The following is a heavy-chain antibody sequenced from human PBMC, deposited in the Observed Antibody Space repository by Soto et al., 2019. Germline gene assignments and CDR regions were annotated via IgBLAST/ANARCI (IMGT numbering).Heavy chain of an antibody. D-gene: IGHD6-25*01. Sequence: QVQLVESGAEVKKPGASLKVSCKASGYIFTTYIITWVRQAPGQGLEWMGWIRAYNGDTTYPQKVQGRVTMTMETSTSTAYMQLRSLRSDDTAVYYCARIAAESDFAMDVRGQGPTVTVSS. J-gene: IGHJ6*02. CDR1: GYIFTTYI. CDR3: ARIAAESDFAMDV. CDR2: IRAYNGDT. V-gene: IGHV1-18*01.